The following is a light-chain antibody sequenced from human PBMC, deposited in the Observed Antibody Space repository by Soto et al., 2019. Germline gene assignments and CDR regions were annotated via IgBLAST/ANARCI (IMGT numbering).Light chain of an antibody. V-gene: IGKV3-20*01. CDR2: DAS. CDR3: QQYSNSRWP. J-gene: IGKJ1*01. Sequence: EMVLTQSPGTLYLSPGERATLSCRASQSVSSRYLAWYQQKPGQAPRLLISDASTRATGLPDRFIGSGAGTNYSLTISRLEREDFAEYYCQQYSNSRWPFRQGTKVEIK. CDR1: QSVSSRY.